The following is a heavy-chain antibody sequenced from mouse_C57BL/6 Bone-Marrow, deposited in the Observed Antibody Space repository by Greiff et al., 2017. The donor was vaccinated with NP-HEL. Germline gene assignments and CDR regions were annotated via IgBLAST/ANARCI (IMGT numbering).Heavy chain of an antibody. CDR2: INPSSGYT. D-gene: IGHD1-1*02. Sequence: QVQLKESGAELAKPGASVKLSCKASGYTFTSYWMHWVKQRPGQGLEWIGYINPSSGYTKYNQTFKDKATFAADKSSSTAYMQLSSLTYEDSAVYYCAGSYYGFDYWGQGTTLTVSS. J-gene: IGHJ2*01. CDR1: GYTFTSYW. V-gene: IGHV1-7*01. CDR3: AGSYYGFDY.